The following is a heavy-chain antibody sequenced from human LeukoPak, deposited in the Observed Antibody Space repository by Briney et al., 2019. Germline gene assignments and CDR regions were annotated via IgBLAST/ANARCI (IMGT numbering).Heavy chain of an antibody. CDR1: GGTFSSYA. D-gene: IGHD1-26*01. V-gene: IGHV1-69*04. J-gene: IGHJ4*02. CDR2: IIPILGIA. Sequence: GSSVKVSCKASGGTFSSYAISWVRQAPGQGLEWMGRIIPILGIANYAQKFQGRATITADKSTSTAYMELSSLRSEDTAVYYCARDLSGSYLDYWGQGTLVTVSS. CDR3: ARDLSGSYLDY.